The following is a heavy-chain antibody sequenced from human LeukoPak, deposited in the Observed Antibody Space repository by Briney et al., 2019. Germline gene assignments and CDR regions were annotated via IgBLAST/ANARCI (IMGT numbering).Heavy chain of an antibody. J-gene: IGHJ4*02. Sequence: PGGSLRLSCAASGFTFSNYNMKWVRQAPGKGLEWISYISSSSSTSYYADSVKGRFTISRDNAKNSLYLQMNSLRPDDTAVYYCAKRGHYSLDWYHYFDYWGQGTLVTVSS. CDR1: GFTFSNYN. CDR3: AKRGHYSLDWYHYFDY. D-gene: IGHD3-9*01. V-gene: IGHV3-48*01. CDR2: ISSSSSTS.